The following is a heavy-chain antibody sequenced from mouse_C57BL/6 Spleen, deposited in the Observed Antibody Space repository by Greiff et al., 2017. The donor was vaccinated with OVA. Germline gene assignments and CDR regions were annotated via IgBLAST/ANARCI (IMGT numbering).Heavy chain of an antibody. D-gene: IGHD1-1*01. V-gene: IGHV1-80*01. J-gene: IGHJ2*01. CDR1: GYAFSSYW. CDR3: VKTGSSYRYYFDY. Sequence: QVQLQQSGAELVKPGASVKISCKASGYAFSSYWMNWVKQRPGKGLEWIGQIYPGDGDTNYNGKFKGKATLTADKSSSTAYMQLSSLTSEDSAVYFCVKTGSSYRYYFDYWGQGTTLTVSS. CDR2: IYPGDGDT.